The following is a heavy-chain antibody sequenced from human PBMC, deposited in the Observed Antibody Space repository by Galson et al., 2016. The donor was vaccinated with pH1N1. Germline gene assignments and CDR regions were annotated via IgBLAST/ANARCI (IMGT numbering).Heavy chain of an antibody. V-gene: IGHV3-9*01. J-gene: IGHJ5*02. Sequence: SLRLSCAASGFTFDDYAMHWVRQAPGKGLEWVSGISWNSGTLGYADSVKGRFTTSRDNAKNSLYLQMNSLRAEDTALYYCAKDITQSTVTRTAGFDPWGQGTLVTVSS. D-gene: IGHD4-17*01. CDR1: GFTFDDYA. CDR2: ISWNSGTL. CDR3: AKDITQSTVTRTAGFDP.